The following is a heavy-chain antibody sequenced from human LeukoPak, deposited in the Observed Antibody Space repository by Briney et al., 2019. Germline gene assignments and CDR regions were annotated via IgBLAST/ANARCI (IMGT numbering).Heavy chain of an antibody. D-gene: IGHD3-9*01. CDR1: GFTFSNYA. J-gene: IGHJ6*03. CDR2: ISSSTGRT. V-gene: IGHV3-23*01. CDR3: AKDGGEYYDILTGYYPRLYYMDV. Sequence: GGSLRLSCAASGFTFSNYAMNWVRQAPGKGLEWVSSISSSTGRTYYADSVKGRFTISRDNSKNTLYLQMNSLRAEDTAVYYCAKDGGEYYDILTGYYPRLYYMDVWGKGTTVTISS.